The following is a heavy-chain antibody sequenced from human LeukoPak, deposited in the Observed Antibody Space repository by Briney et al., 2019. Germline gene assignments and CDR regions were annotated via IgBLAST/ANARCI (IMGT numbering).Heavy chain of an antibody. V-gene: IGHV1-2*02. Sequence: ASVKVSCKASGYTFTGYYMHWVRQAPGQGLEWMGWINPNSGGTNYAQKFQGRVTMTRDTSISTAYMELSRLRSDDTAVYYCARGGCVGATIVLYYFDYWGQGTLVTVSS. J-gene: IGHJ4*02. CDR2: INPNSGGT. CDR1: GYTFTGYY. D-gene: IGHD1-26*01. CDR3: ARGGCVGATIVLYYFDY.